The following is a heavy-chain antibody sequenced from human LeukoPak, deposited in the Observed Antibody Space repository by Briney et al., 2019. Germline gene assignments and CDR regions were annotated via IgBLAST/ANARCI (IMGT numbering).Heavy chain of an antibody. J-gene: IGHJ4*02. V-gene: IGHV4-39*02. CDR2: ISYGGTT. Sequence: SETLSLTCTVSGDSISGSYYWTWIRQPPGTGLEWIGIISYGGTTYYSPSLQSRVAIAEDTSKNHFSPGLTSVTAADTAVYFCARLRIAASGEIDHWGQGTPVTVSS. CDR3: ARLRIAASGEIDH. D-gene: IGHD6-25*01. CDR1: GDSISGSYY.